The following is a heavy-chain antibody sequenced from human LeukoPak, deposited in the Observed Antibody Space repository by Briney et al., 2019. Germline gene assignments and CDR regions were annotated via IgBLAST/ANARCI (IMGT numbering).Heavy chain of an antibody. J-gene: IGHJ4*02. CDR3: AKVYDSRGHIEGSMDY. CDR2: MNPNSGNT. D-gene: IGHD3-22*01. Sequence: ASVKVSCKASGYTFTSCDINWVRQATGQGLEWMGWMNPNSGNTGYAQKFQGRVTITRNTSISTAYMELRSLRSDDTAVYYCAKVYDSRGHIEGSMDYWGQGTLVTVSS. CDR1: GYTFTSCD. V-gene: IGHV1-8*03.